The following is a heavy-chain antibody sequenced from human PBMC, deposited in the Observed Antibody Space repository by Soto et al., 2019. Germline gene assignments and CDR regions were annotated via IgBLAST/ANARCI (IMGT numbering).Heavy chain of an antibody. CDR2: IYHSGTT. J-gene: IGHJ4*02. Sequence: SETLSLTCAVSGASVSSAYYSWSWIRQPPGKGLEWIGYIYHSGTTTYNPSVKSRVAISIDRSNNQFTLKLTSVTAADTAVYYCARDKINGLFDYWGQGTLVTVAS. D-gene: IGHD2-8*01. V-gene: IGHV4-30-2*01. CDR1: GASVSSAYYS. CDR3: ARDKINGLFDY.